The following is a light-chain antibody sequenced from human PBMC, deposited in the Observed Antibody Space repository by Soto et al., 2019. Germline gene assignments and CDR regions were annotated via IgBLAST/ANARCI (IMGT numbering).Light chain of an antibody. CDR2: GAS. CDR3: KQYGSSQT. J-gene: IGKJ1*01. CDR1: QSVSSSY. V-gene: IGKV3-20*01. Sequence: EIVLTQSPGTLSLSPGERATLSCRASQSVSSSYLAWYQQKPGQATRLLIYGASSRATGIPDRFSGSGSGTDFTLTISRLEPEDFGVYYCKQYGSSQTFGQGTKVEIK.